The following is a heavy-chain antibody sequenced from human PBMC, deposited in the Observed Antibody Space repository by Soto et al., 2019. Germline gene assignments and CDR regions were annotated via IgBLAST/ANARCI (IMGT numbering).Heavy chain of an antibody. CDR1: GFTFSGSA. V-gene: IGHV3-73*01. D-gene: IGHD3-10*01. Sequence: GGSLRLSCAASGFTFSGSAMHWVRQASGKGLEWVGRIRSKANSYATAYAASVKGRFTISRDDSKNTAYLQMNSLKTEDTAVYYCTYYYGSGSYYKDYYYGMDVWGQGTTVTVSS. CDR2: IRSKANSYAT. CDR3: TYYYGSGSYYKDYYYGMDV. J-gene: IGHJ6*02.